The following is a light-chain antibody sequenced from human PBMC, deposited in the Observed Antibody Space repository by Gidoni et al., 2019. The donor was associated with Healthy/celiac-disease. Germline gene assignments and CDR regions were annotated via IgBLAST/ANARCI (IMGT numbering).Light chain of an antibody. J-gene: IGKJ1*01. CDR3: QQRSNWPWT. V-gene: IGKV3-11*01. Sequence: SPATLSLSPGERATLSCRASQSVSSYLAWYQQKPGQAPRLLIYDASNRATGIPARFRGSGSGTDFTLTISSLEPEDFAVYYCQQRSNWPWTFGQGTKVEIK. CDR1: QSVSSY. CDR2: DAS.